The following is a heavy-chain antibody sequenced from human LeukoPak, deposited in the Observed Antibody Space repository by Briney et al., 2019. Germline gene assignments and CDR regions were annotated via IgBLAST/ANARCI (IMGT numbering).Heavy chain of an antibody. J-gene: IGHJ4*02. CDR2: ISGSGGST. V-gene: IGHV3-23*01. CDR1: GFTFSSYA. CDR3: AKSSSSWYRFDY. Sequence: GGSLRLSCAASGFTFSSYAMSWVRQAPGKGLEWVSAISGSGGSTYYPDSVKGRFTNSRDNSKNPLYLQMNSLRAEDTAVYYCAKSSSSWYRFDYWGQGTLVTVSS. D-gene: IGHD6-13*01.